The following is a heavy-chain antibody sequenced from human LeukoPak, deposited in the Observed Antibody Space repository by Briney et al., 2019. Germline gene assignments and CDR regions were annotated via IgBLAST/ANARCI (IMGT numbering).Heavy chain of an antibody. CDR3: ARLVHSSGYYYVLNYFDY. D-gene: IGHD3-22*01. V-gene: IGHV4-34*01. J-gene: IGHJ4*02. CDR2: INHSGST. Sequence: PSETLSLTCTVSGGSISSYYWSWIRQSPGKGLEWIGEINHSGSTNYNPSLKSRVTISVDTSKNQFSLKLSSVTAADTAVYYCARLVHSSGYYYVLNYFDYWGQGTLVTVSS. CDR1: GGSISSYY.